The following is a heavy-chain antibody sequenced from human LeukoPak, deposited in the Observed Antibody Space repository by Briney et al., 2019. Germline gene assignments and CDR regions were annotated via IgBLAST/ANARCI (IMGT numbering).Heavy chain of an antibody. Sequence: ASVKVSCKASGYTFTSYGISWVRQAPGQGLEWMGWINPNSGGTNYAQKFQGRVTMTRDTSISTAYMELSRLRSDDTAVYYCAREGVLRYFDWLNPPYYYYYMDVWGKGTTVTISS. V-gene: IGHV1-2*02. CDR2: INPNSGGT. CDR1: GYTFTSYG. D-gene: IGHD3-9*01. J-gene: IGHJ6*03. CDR3: AREGVLRYFDWLNPPYYYYYMDV.